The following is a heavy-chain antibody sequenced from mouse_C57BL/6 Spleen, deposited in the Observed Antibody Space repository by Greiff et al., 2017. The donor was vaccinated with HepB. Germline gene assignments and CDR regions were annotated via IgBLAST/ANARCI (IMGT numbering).Heavy chain of an antibody. CDR3: ARGYYGSSPWFAY. Sequence: EVQRVESGGGLVKPGGSLKLSCAASGFTFSDYGMHWVRQAPEKGLEWVAYISSGSSTIYYADTVKGRFTISRDNAKNTLFLQSTSLRSEDTAMYYCARGYYGSSPWFAYWGQGTLVTVSA. J-gene: IGHJ3*01. CDR1: GFTFSDYG. CDR2: ISSGSSTI. V-gene: IGHV5-17*01. D-gene: IGHD1-1*01.